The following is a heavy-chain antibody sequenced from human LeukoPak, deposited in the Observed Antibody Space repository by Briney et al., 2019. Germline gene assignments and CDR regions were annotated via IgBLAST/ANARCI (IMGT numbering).Heavy chain of an antibody. CDR1: GYTLTHHY. Sequence: SVKVSCKACGYTLTHHYMHWVRQVPGQGLDWMGWISPNSRGTNYAQKFQGRVTMTRDTSISTAYMELSRLRSDDTAVYYCVRGVTVASPDYWGQGTLVTVSS. CDR3: VRGVTVASPDY. J-gene: IGHJ4*02. CDR2: ISPNSRGT. D-gene: IGHD6-19*01. V-gene: IGHV1-2*02.